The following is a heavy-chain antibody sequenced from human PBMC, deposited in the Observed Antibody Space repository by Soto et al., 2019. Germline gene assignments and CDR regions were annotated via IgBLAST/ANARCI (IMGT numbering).Heavy chain of an antibody. CDR1: GGSITSHY. CDR2: IFYSGST. V-gene: IGHV4-59*11. D-gene: IGHD6-6*01. J-gene: IGHJ5*02. CDR3: AREDYTTSSGFDP. Sequence: QVQLQESGPGLVKPSETLSLICSVSGGSITSHYWTWIRQPPGKGLEWIGSIFYSGSTNYNPSLQSRVTMSIDRSTNQFPLRLNFLTAADTAVYYCAREDYTTSSGFDPWGQGTLVTVSS.